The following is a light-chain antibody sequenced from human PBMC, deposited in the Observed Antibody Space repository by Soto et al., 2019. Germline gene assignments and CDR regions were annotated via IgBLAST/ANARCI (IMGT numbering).Light chain of an antibody. CDR3: SSYTSSIVV. V-gene: IGLV2-14*01. Sequence: QSALTQPASVSGSPGQSITISCTGTSSDVGGYNYVSWYQQHPGKAPKLMIYEVSNRPSGVSNRFSGSKSGNTASLTISGLQAEDEADYYCSSYTSSIVVFGGGTKLT. J-gene: IGLJ2*01. CDR1: SSDVGGYNY. CDR2: EVS.